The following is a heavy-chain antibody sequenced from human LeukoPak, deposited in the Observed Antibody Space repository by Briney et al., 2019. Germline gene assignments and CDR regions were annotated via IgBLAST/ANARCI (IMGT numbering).Heavy chain of an antibody. V-gene: IGHV4-59*08. J-gene: IGHJ4*02. CDR3: ARGISPDY. CDR1: GGSISSYY. CDR2: IYYSGST. Sequence: SETLSLTCTVSGGSISSYYWSWIRQPPGKGLEWIGYIYYSGSTNYNPSLKSRVTVSVDTSKNQFSLKLSSVTAADTAVYYCARGISPDYWGQGTLVTVSS.